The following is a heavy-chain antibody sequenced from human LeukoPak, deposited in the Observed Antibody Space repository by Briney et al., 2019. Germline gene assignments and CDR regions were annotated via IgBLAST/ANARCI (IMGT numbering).Heavy chain of an antibody. D-gene: IGHD2-2*01. V-gene: IGHV1-2*02. CDR1: GYTFTGYY. J-gene: IGHJ6*02. CDR3: ARAAYDIVVVPAATNYYYYYGMDV. CDR2: INPNSGGT. Sequence: GASVKVSCKASGYTFTGYYMHWVRQAPGQGLEWMGWINPNSGGTNYAQKFQGRVTMTRDTSISTAYMELSRLRSDDTAVYYCARAAYDIVVVPAATNYYYYYGMDVWGQGTTVTVSS.